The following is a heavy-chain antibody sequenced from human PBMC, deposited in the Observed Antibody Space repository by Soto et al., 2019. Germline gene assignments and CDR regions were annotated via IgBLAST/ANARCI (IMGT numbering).Heavy chain of an antibody. CDR2: ISSSSSTI. Sequence: EVQLVESGGGLVQPGGSLRLSCAASGFTFSSYSMNWVRQAPGKGLEWVSYISSSSSTIYYADSVKGRFTISRDNXKNSLYLQMNSLRAEDTAVYYCARDRPGYSYGLDYWGQGTLVTVSS. V-gene: IGHV3-48*01. D-gene: IGHD5-18*01. CDR3: ARDRPGYSYGLDY. J-gene: IGHJ4*02. CDR1: GFTFSSYS.